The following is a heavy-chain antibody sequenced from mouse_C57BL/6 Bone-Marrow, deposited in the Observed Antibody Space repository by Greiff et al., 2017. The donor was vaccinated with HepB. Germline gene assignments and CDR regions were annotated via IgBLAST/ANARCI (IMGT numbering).Heavy chain of an antibody. J-gene: IGHJ3*01. CDR3: GGGIYYGTTGWFAY. D-gene: IGHD2-1*01. CDR1: GYTFTDHI. Sequence: QVHVKQSGAELASPGASVTLSCKASGYTFTDHIMNWVKKRPGQGLEWIGRIYPVSGETNYNQKFMGKATFSVDRSSSTVYMVLNSLTSEDPAVYYCGGGIYYGTTGWFAYWGQGTLVTVSA. V-gene: IGHV1-11*01. CDR2: IYPVSGET.